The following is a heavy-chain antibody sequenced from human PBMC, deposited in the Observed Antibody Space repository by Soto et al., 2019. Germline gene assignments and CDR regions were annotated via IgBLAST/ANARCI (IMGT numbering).Heavy chain of an antibody. V-gene: IGHV4-31*03. CDR1: GGSISSGGYY. Sequence: QVQLQESGPGLVKPSQTLSLTCTVSGGSISSGGYYWSWIRQHPGKGLEWIGYIYYSGSTYYNPSLKSRVTISVDTSKNQFSLKLSSVTAADTAVYYCARARMDPSPSFPYYFDYWGQGTLVTVSS. J-gene: IGHJ4*02. CDR2: IYYSGST. D-gene: IGHD2-15*01. CDR3: ARARMDPSPSFPYYFDY.